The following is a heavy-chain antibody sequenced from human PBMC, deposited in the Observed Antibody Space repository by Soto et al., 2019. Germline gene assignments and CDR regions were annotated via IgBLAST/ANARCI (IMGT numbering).Heavy chain of an antibody. D-gene: IGHD5-12*01. CDR2: IYHSGTT. CDR1: GGSISRDDYY. Sequence: QVQLQESGPGLVKPSETLSLTCTVSGGSISRDDYYWSWIRQPPGKGLEWIGYIYHSGTTYYNPSIKSRITISVDTSKNQFSLNLSSVTAADTAVYFCARDIPSSGGYDNWLDPWGQGTLVTVSS. V-gene: IGHV4-30-4*01. CDR3: ARDIPSSGGYDNWLDP. J-gene: IGHJ5*02.